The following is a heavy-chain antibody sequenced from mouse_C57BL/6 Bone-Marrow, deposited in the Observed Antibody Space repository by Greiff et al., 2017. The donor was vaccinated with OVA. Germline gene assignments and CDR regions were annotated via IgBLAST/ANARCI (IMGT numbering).Heavy chain of an antibody. J-gene: IGHJ1*03. D-gene: IGHD1-1*01. CDR2: IYPSDSET. CDR3: ARSNYGSNWYFDV. Sequence: VQLQQPGAELVRPGSSVKLSCKASGYTFTSYWMDWVKQRPGQGLEWIGNIYPSDSETHYNQKFKDKATLTVDKSSSTAYMQFSSLTSEDSAIYYCARSNYGSNWYFDVWGTGTTVTVSS. V-gene: IGHV1-61*01. CDR1: GYTFTSYW.